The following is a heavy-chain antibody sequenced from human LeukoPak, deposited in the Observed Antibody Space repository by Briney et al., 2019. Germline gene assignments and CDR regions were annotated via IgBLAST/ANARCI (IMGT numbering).Heavy chain of an antibody. J-gene: IGHJ4*02. D-gene: IGHD6-13*01. CDR1: GGTFSSYA. CDR3: AIGIAAAGVHYFDY. Sequence: ASVKVSCKASGGTFSSYAISWVRQAPGQGLEWMGIINPSGGSTSYAQKLQGRVTMTRDTSTSTVYMELSSLRSEDTAVYYCAIGIAAAGVHYFDYWGQGTLVTVSS. V-gene: IGHV1-46*01. CDR2: INPSGGST.